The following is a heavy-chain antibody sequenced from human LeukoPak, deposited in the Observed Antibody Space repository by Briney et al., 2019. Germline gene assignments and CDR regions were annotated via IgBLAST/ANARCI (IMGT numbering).Heavy chain of an antibody. CDR1: GGTFSSYA. Sequence: SVKVSCKASGGTFSSYAISWVRQAPGQALEWMGGIIPIFGTANYAQKFQGRVTITTDESTSTAYMELSSLRSEDTAVYYCARASLVVVPVVGAFDIWGQGTMVTVS. CDR2: IIPIFGTA. J-gene: IGHJ3*02. V-gene: IGHV1-69*05. D-gene: IGHD2-2*01. CDR3: ARASLVVVPVVGAFDI.